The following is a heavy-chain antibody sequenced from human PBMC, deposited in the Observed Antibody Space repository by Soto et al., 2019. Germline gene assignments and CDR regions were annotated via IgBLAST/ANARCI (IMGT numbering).Heavy chain of an antibody. J-gene: IGHJ4*02. CDR1: GFTFSGYG. CDR3: AKGDTAMAPDY. CDR2: ISYDGRNK. V-gene: IGHV3-30*18. Sequence: QVQMVETGGGVVQPGRSLRLSCAASGFTFSGYGMHWVRQAPGKGLEWVAVISYDGRNKYYADSVKGRFTISRDNSKNTLYLQMNSLRAEDTAVYYCAKGDTAMAPDYWGQGTLVTVSS. D-gene: IGHD5-18*01.